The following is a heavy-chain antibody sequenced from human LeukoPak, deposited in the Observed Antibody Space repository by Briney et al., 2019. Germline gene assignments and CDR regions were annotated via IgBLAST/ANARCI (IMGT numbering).Heavy chain of an antibody. CDR3: ARGPYCSSTSCYDYYYYGMDV. Sequence: ASVKVSCKASGYTFTSYGISWVRQAPGQGLEWMGWIRAYNGNTNYAQKLQGRVTMTTDTSTSTAYMELRSLRSDDTAVYYCARGPYCSSTSCYDYYYYGMDVWGQGTTVTVSS. CDR2: IRAYNGNT. CDR1: GYTFTSYG. D-gene: IGHD2-2*01. V-gene: IGHV1-18*01. J-gene: IGHJ6*02.